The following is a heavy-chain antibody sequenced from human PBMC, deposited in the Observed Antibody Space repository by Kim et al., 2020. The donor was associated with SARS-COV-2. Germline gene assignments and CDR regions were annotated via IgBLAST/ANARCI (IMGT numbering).Heavy chain of an antibody. CDR3: AREGSGSHYSTAFDY. V-gene: IGHV3-33*01. CDR2: IWYDGSNK. J-gene: IGHJ4*02. CDR1: GFTFSSYG. D-gene: IGHD1-26*01. Sequence: GGSLRLSCAASGFTFSSYGMHWVRQAPGKGLEWVAVIWYDGSNKYYADSVKGRFTISRDNSKNTLYLQMNSLRAEDTAVYYCAREGSGSHYSTAFDYWGQGTLVTVSS.